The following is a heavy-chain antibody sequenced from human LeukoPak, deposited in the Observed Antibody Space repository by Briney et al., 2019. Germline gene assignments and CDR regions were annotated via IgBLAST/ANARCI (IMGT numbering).Heavy chain of an antibody. CDR1: GGSISSSSYY. V-gene: IGHV4-39*07. Sequence: SETLSLTCTVSGGSISSSSYYWGWIRQPPGKGLEWIGSIYYSGSTYYNPSLKSRVTISVDTSKNQFSLKLSSVTAADTAVYYCARDQLAGSSTHNDYWGQGTLVTVSS. J-gene: IGHJ4*02. CDR2: IYYSGST. CDR3: ARDQLAGSSTHNDY. D-gene: IGHD6-6*01.